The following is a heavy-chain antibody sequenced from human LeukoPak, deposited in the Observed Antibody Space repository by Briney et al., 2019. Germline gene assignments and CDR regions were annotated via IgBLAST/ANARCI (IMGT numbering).Heavy chain of an antibody. Sequence: GGPLRLSCAASGFTFSIYNMNWVRQAPGKGLEWVSSISGSSSYIYYADSVKGRFTISRDNARNSLSLQMNSLRAEDTAVYYCARDLYGDYGFDIWGQGTMVTVS. V-gene: IGHV3-21*01. CDR2: ISGSSSYI. CDR3: ARDLYGDYGFDI. D-gene: IGHD4-17*01. J-gene: IGHJ3*02. CDR1: GFTFSIYN.